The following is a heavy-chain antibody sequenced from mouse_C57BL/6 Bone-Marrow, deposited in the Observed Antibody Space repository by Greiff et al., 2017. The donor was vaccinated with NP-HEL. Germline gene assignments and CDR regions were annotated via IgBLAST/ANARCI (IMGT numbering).Heavy chain of an antibody. CDR3: TTFDYDVEFAY. J-gene: IGHJ3*01. CDR2: IDPENGDT. D-gene: IGHD2-4*01. Sequence: VQLQQSGAELVRPGASVKLSCTASGFNIKDDYMHWVKQRPEQGLEWIGWIDPENGDTEYASKFQGQATITADTSSNTAYLQLSSLTSEDTAVYYCTTFDYDVEFAYWGQGTLVTVSA. CDR1: GFNIKDDY. V-gene: IGHV14-4*01.